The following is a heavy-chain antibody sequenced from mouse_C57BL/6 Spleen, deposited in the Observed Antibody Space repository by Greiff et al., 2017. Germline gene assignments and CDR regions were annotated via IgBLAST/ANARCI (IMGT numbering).Heavy chain of an antibody. J-gene: IGHJ2*01. D-gene: IGHD1-1*01. CDR3: ARGRASITNY. Sequence: VQLQQSGAELVMPGASVKLSCKASGYTFTSYWMHWVKQRPGQGLEWIGEIDPSDSYTNYNQKFKGKSTLTVDKSSSPAYMQLSSLTSEDSAVYYCARGRASITNYWGKGTTLTVSS. CDR1: GYTFTSYW. CDR2: IDPSDSYT. V-gene: IGHV1-69*01.